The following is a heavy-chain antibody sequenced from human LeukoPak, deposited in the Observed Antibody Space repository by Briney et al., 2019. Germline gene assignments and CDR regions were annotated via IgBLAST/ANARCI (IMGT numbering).Heavy chain of an antibody. J-gene: IGHJ6*02. D-gene: IGHD6-13*01. V-gene: IGHV3-9*01. CDR1: GFTFDDYA. CDR2: ISWNSGSI. Sequence: GGSLRLSCAASGFTFDDYAMHWVRQAPGKGLEWVSGISWNSGSIGYADSVKGRFTISRDNAKNSLYLQMNSLRAEDTALYYCAKDIAAAGSGHYYGMDVWGQGTTVTVSS. CDR3: AKDIAAAGSGHYYGMDV.